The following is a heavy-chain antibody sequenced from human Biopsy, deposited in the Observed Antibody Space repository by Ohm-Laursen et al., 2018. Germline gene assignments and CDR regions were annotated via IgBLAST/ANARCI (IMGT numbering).Heavy chain of an antibody. CDR2: VYYTGST. Sequence: TLSLTCAVSGDSISSYYWSWIRKPPGKGLQRIGYVYYTGSTDYNPSLQSRVTISVDTSKNHFSLTLRSVTPADTAIYYCARDRGYYSDRTVPGYFDLWGRGTLVTVSS. V-gene: IGHV4-59*01. D-gene: IGHD3-22*01. CDR3: ARDRGYYSDRTVPGYFDL. CDR1: GDSISSYY. J-gene: IGHJ2*01.